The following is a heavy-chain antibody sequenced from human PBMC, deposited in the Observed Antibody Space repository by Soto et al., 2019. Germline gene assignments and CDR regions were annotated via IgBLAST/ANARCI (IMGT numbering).Heavy chain of an antibody. V-gene: IGHV1-18*04. D-gene: IGHD3-22*01. Sequence: ASVKVSFEASGYTFTSYCMSWVRQAPGQGLEWMGWISAYNGNTNYAQKLQGRVTMTTDTSTSTAYMELRSLRSDDTAVYYCARGLTRGSGYRIPFDYWGQGTLVTVSS. CDR1: GYTFTSYC. J-gene: IGHJ4*02. CDR2: ISAYNGNT. CDR3: ARGLTRGSGYRIPFDY.